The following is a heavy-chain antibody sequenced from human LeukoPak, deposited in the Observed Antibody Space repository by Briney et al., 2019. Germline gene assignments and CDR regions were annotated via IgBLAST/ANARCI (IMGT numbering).Heavy chain of an antibody. CDR2: MNPNSGNT. Sequence: GASVKVSCKASGYTFTSYDINWGRQSTGQPREWMGWMNPNSGNTGYAQKFQGRVTITSNTSISTAYMEMSSLKSEDTAIYYCARGAVGATFDWFDPWGKGTLVTVSS. CDR1: GYTFTSYD. V-gene: IGHV1-8*03. J-gene: IGHJ5*02. D-gene: IGHD1-26*01. CDR3: ARGAVGATFDWFDP.